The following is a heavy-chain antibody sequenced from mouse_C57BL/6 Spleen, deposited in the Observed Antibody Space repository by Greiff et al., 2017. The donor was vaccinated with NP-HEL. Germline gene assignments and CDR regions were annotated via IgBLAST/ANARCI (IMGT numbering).Heavy chain of an antibody. D-gene: IGHD1-1*01. CDR1: GYTFTDYY. J-gene: IGHJ3*01. CDR3: ARRRITTVVERAAWFAY. V-gene: IGHV1-26*01. Sequence: EVQLQQSGPELVKPGASVKISCKASGYTFTDYYMNWVKQSHGKSLEWIGDINPNNGGTSYNQKFKGKATLTVDKSSSTTYMELRSRTSEDSAVYYCARRRITTVVERAAWFAYWGQGTLVTVSA. CDR2: INPNNGGT.